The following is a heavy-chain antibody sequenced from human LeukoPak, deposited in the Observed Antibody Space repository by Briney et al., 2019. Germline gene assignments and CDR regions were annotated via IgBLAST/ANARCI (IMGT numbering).Heavy chain of an antibody. J-gene: IGHJ5*02. Sequence: TSETLSLTCTVSGYSISSGYYWGWIRQPPGKGLEWIGSIYHSGSTYYNPSLKSRVTISVDTSKNQFSLKLSSVTAADTAVYYCARAYSSSWYFNWFDPWGQGTLVTVSS. V-gene: IGHV4-38-2*02. CDR3: ARAYSSSWYFNWFDP. D-gene: IGHD6-13*01. CDR2: IYHSGST. CDR1: GYSISSGYY.